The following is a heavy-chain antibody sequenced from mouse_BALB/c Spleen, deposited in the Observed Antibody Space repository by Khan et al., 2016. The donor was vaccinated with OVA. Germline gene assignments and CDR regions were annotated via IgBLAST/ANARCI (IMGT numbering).Heavy chain of an antibody. Sequence: VRLQQSGLELVKPGASVKMSCKASGYTYTSYVMHWVKQKPGQGLEWIGYINPYNDGTKYDEKFKGKATLISDKSSSTAYMELSSLTSEDSAVYYCARWGITTGFAYWGQGTLVTVSA. CDR2: INPYNDGT. J-gene: IGHJ3*01. D-gene: IGHD2-4*01. V-gene: IGHV1S136*01. CDR1: GYTYTSYV. CDR3: ARWGITTGFAY.